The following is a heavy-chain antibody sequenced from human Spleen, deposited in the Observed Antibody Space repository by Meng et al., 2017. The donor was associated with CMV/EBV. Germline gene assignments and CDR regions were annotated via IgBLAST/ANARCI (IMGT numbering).Heavy chain of an antibody. J-gene: IGHJ6*02. V-gene: IGHV3-23*01. Sequence: GESLKISCAASGFTFSSSAMSWVRQAPGKGLEWVSTISGSGGSTYYADSVKGRFTISRDNAKNSLYLQMNSPRAEDRAVYYCARGRVPYYHGMDVWGQGTTVTVSS. CDR1: GFTFSSSA. CDR3: ARGRVPYYHGMDV. CDR2: ISGSGGST.